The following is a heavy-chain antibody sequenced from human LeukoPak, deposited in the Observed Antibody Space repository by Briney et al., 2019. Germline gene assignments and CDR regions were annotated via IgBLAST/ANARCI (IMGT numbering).Heavy chain of an antibody. CDR3: AKEGEVDAFDI. V-gene: IGHV3-23*01. CDR1: GFTLSTYW. J-gene: IGHJ3*02. Sequence: GSLRLSCAASGFTLSTYWMSWVRQAPGKGLEWVSAISGGGGSTYYADSVKGRFTISRDNSKNTLYLQMNSLRAEDTAVYYCAKEGEVDAFDIWGQGTMVAVSS. D-gene: IGHD3-16*01. CDR2: ISGGGGST.